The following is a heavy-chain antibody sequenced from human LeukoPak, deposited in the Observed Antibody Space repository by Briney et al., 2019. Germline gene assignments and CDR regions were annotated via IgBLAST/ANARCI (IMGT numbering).Heavy chain of an antibody. CDR1: GFTFSSYA. D-gene: IGHD6-13*01. CDR3: ARDLPIAAAGSHYYYYGMDV. V-gene: IGHV3-30*04. Sequence: GGSLRLSCAASGFTFSSYAMHWVRQAPGKGLEWVAVISYDGSNKYYADSVKGRFTISRDSSKNTLYLQMNSLRAEDTAVYYCARDLPIAAAGSHYYYYGMDVWGQGTTVTVSS. J-gene: IGHJ6*02. CDR2: ISYDGSNK.